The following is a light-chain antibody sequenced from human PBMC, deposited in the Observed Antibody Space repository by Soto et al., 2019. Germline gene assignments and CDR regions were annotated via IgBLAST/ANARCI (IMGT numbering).Light chain of an antibody. CDR3: QHNNRYSEA. V-gene: IGKV1-5*01. Sequence: DIQLTQSPSTLSASAGDSVTLSCRARQRISSRLAWYQQKPGQAPRLLISDASSRASGIPARFSSSGCGTELTPLTISLQYADFSPYYCRQHNNRYSEAFGQGTKVDIK. CDR1: QRISSR. J-gene: IGKJ1*01. CDR2: DAS.